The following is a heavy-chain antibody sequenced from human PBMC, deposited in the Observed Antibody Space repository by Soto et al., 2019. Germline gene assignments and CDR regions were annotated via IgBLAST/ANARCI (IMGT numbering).Heavy chain of an antibody. CDR2: ISFDGSIE. CDR1: GFTFGTYG. D-gene: IGHD3-10*01. Sequence: QVQLVESGGGVVQPGTSLRLSCAASGFTFGTYGIYWVRQAPGKGLEWVAGISFDGSIEYYADSVKGRITVSRDNSKSTVDLQMISVRTEDTAVYYCAKDRRGSGSYLFDPWGQGTLVTVTS. V-gene: IGHV3-30*18. J-gene: IGHJ5*02. CDR3: AKDRRGSGSYLFDP.